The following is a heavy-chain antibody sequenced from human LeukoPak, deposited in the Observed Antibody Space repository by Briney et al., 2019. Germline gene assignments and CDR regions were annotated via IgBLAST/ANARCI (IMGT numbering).Heavy chain of an antibody. D-gene: IGHD2-2*01. V-gene: IGHV3-64*01. CDR2: ISSNGGST. J-gene: IGHJ6*02. CDR1: GSTFSSYA. CDR3: ARGLVHSDTDYYYGMDV. Sequence: GGSLRLSCAASGSTFSSYAMHWVRQAPGKGLEYVSAISSNGGSTYYANSVKGRFTISRDNSKNTLYLQMGSLRAEDMAVYYCARGLVHSDTDYYYGMDVWGQGTTVTVSS.